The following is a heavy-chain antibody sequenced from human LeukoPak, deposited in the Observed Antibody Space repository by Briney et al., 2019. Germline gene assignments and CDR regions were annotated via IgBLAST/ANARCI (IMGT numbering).Heavy chain of an antibody. V-gene: IGHV4-39*01. CDR1: GGSISSSSYY. CDR2: IYSGGST. D-gene: IGHD6-19*01. Sequence: ASETLSLTCTVSGGSISSSSYYWVWIRQPPGKGLEWIGSIYSGGSTYYNPSLKSRVTISVDTSKNQFSLKLSSVTAADTAVYYCARRGSGWYYFDYWGQGTLVTVSS. J-gene: IGHJ4*02. CDR3: ARRGSGWYYFDY.